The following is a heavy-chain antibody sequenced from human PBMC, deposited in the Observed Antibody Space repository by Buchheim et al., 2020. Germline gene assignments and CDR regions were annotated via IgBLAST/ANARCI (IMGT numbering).Heavy chain of an antibody. J-gene: IGHJ6*02. CDR3: ARDLFLGGSMDA. D-gene: IGHD3-10*01. CDR2: IPHDGSGK. Sequence: QVQLVESGGSVVQPGASLRLSCAASGFTFSTYALHWVPQAPGKGLEWVAVIPHDGSGKHYTDSVEGRFSISSDNSRETVYLQMNSLRPEDTAVYYCARDLFLGGSMDACGQGTT. V-gene: IGHV3-30*14. CDR1: GFTFSTYA.